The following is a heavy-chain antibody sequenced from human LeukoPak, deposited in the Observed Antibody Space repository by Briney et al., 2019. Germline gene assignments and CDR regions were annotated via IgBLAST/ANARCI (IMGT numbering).Heavy chain of an antibody. D-gene: IGHD5-18*01. Sequence: GGSLRLSCAASGFTFSSYSMNWVRQAPGKGLEWVSYISSSSSTIYYADSVKGRFTISRDNAKNSRYLQLNSLRAEDTAVYYCARDGRGYSYGYPLDSWGQGTLVTVSS. CDR2: ISSSSSTI. CDR3: ARDGRGYSYGYPLDS. CDR1: GFTFSSYS. V-gene: IGHV3-48*01. J-gene: IGHJ4*02.